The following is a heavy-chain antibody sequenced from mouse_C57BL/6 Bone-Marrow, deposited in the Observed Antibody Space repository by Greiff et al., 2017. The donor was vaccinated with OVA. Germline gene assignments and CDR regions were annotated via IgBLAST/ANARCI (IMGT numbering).Heavy chain of an antibody. J-gene: IGHJ4*01. CDR3: AREGRRGAMDY. CDR1: GFTFSDYG. CDR2: ISSGSSTI. Sequence: EVKVVESGGGLVKPGGSLKFSCAASGFTFSDYGMHWVRQAPEKGLEWVAYISSGSSTIYYADTVKGRFTISRDNAKNTLFLQRTSLRSEDTAMYYCAREGRRGAMDYWGQGTSVTVSS. V-gene: IGHV5-17*01. D-gene: IGHD3-3*01.